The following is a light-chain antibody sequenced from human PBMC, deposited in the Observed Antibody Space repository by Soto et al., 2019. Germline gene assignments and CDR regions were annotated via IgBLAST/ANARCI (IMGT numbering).Light chain of an antibody. Sequence: QSALTQPASVSGSPGQSITISCTGTSSDVGGYNYVSWHQQHPGKAPKVIINEVSNRPSGVSNRFSGSKSGNTASLTISGVQEDDEDADYCSTYLTSSSTVVFGGGTKLTVL. CDR1: SSDVGGYNY. CDR2: EVS. V-gene: IGLV2-14*01. CDR3: STYLTSSSTVV. J-gene: IGLJ2*01.